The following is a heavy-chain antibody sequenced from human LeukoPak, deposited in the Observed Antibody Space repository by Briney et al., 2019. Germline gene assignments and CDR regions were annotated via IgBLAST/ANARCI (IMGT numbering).Heavy chain of an antibody. J-gene: IGHJ6*02. CDR3: TTDPYSGSYNYYYGMDV. CDR2: IKGKSDGETT. V-gene: IGHV3-15*01. CDR1: GFTFSSYS. D-gene: IGHD1-26*01. Sequence: GGSLRLSCAASGFTFSSYSMNWVRQAPGKGLEWVGRIKGKSDGETTDYAAPVKGRFTISRDDSKNTLHLQMNSLKTEDTAVYYCTTDPYSGSYNYYYGMDVWGQGTTVTVSS.